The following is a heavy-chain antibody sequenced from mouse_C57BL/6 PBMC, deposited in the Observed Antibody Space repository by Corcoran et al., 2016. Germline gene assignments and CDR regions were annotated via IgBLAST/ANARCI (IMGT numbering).Heavy chain of an antibody. V-gene: IGHV9-3*01. J-gene: IGHJ2*01. CDR3: ARDSPDY. Sequence: QIQLVQSGPELKKPGETVKISCKASGYTFTTYGMSWVKQAPGKGLKWMGWINTYSGVPTYADDFKGRFAFSLETSASTAYLQINNLKNEDKATYFCARDSPDYWGQGTTLTVSS. CDR2: INTYSGVP. CDR1: GYTFTTYG.